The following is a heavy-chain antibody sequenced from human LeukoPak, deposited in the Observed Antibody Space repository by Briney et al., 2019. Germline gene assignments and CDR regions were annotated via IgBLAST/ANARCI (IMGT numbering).Heavy chain of an antibody. CDR1: GFTFSTYP. D-gene: IGHD4-17*01. CDR2: ISGSGGRT. V-gene: IGHV3-23*01. CDR3: AKSVLTYGDLWY. Sequence: GGSLRLSCAASGFTFSTYPMSWVRQAPGKGLEWVSVISGSGGRTDYADSVRGRFTISRDNSRNTLYLQMNSLRAEDTAVYYCAKSVLTYGDLWYWGQGTLVTVSS. J-gene: IGHJ4*02.